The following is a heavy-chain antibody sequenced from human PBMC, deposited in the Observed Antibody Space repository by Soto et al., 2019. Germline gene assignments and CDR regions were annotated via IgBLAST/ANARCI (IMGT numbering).Heavy chain of an antibody. J-gene: IGHJ6*02. CDR1: GGTFSSYA. CDR2: IIPIFGTA. Sequence: ASVKVSCKASGGTFSSYAISRVRQAPGQGLEWMGGIIPIFGTANYAQKFQGRVTITADESTSTAYMELSSLRSEDTAVYYCARDRSAPGYYYGMDVWGQGTTVTVSS. CDR3: ARDRSAPGYYYGMDV. V-gene: IGHV1-69*13.